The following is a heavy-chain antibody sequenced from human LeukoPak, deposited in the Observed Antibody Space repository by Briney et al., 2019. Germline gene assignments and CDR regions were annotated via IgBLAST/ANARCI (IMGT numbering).Heavy chain of an antibody. V-gene: IGHV3-33*01. D-gene: IGHD6-19*01. CDR1: GFNFNTYG. Sequence: PGKSLRLSCAASGFNFNTYGMHWVRQAPGKGLEWVAVIWYDGTNKYYADSVEGRFTISRDNSKNTLYLQMNSLRAEDTAVYYCARTRYNSGGGDYWGQGTPVTVSP. CDR2: IWYDGTNK. CDR3: ARTRYNSGGGDY. J-gene: IGHJ4*02.